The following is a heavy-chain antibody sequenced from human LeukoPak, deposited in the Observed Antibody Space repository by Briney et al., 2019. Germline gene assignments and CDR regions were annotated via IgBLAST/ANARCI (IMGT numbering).Heavy chain of an antibody. D-gene: IGHD1-1*01. V-gene: IGHV4-59*01. Sequence: SETLSLTCTVSGGSISSYYWSWIRQPPGKGLEWIGYIYYSGSTNYNPSLKSRVTISVDTSKNQFSLKLSSVTAADTAVYYCARGGNWYYFDYWGQRTLVTVSS. CDR2: IYYSGST. CDR1: GGSISSYY. J-gene: IGHJ4*02. CDR3: ARGGNWYYFDY.